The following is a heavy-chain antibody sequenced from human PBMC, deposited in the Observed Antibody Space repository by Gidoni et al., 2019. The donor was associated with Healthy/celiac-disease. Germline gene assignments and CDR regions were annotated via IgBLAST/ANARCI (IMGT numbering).Heavy chain of an antibody. CDR3: VKAYMVRGVIQFDY. CDR1: GFPFSSYA. Sequence: EVQLVESGGGLVQPGGSLRLSCSASGFPFSSYAMHWVRQAPGKGLEYVEAIRSNGGRTYYAESVKGRFTISRDNSKNTLYLQMSSLRAEDTAVYYCVKAYMVRGVIQFDYWGQGTLVTVSS. J-gene: IGHJ4*02. V-gene: IGHV3-64D*06. D-gene: IGHD3-10*01. CDR2: IRSNGGRT.